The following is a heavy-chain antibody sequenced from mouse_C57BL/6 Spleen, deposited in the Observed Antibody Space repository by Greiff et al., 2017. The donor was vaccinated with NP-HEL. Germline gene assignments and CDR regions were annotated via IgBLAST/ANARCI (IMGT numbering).Heavy chain of an antibody. CDR2: IYPRSGNT. Sequence: VQLQQSGAELARPGASVKLSCKASGYTFTSYGISWVKQRTGQGLEWIGEIYPRSGNTYYNEKFKGKATLTEDKSSSTAYMELRSLTSEDSAVYFCATDYGSSSWFAYWGKGTLVTVSA. D-gene: IGHD1-1*01. CDR3: ATDYGSSSWFAY. V-gene: IGHV1-81*01. CDR1: GYTFTSYG. J-gene: IGHJ3*01.